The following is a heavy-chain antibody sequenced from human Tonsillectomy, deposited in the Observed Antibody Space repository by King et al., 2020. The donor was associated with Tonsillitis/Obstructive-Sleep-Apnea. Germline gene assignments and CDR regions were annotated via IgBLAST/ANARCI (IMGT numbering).Heavy chain of an antibody. D-gene: IGHD2-2*01. CDR2: ISYDRSNK. V-gene: IGHV3-30*01. CDR3: ASSAMYDAFDI. J-gene: IGHJ3*02. CDR1: GFTFSSYA. Sequence: VQLVQSGGGVVQPGRSLRLSCAASGFTFSSYAMHWVRQAPGKGLEWVAVISYDRSNKYYADSVKGRFTISRDNSKNTLYLQMNSLRAEDTAVYYCASSAMYDAFDIWGQGTMVTVSS.